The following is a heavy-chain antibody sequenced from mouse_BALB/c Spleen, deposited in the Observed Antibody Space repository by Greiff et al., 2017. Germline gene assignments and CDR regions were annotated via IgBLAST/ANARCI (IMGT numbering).Heavy chain of an antibody. D-gene: IGHD2-3*01. V-gene: IGHV5-4*02. CDR3: ARVYDGHAMDY. Sequence: EVQLQQSGGGLVKPGGSLKLSCAASGFTFSDYYMYWVRQTPENRLEWVATISDGGSYTYYPDSVKGRFTISRDNAKNNLYLQMSSLKSEDTAMYYCARVYDGHAMDYWGQGTSVTVSS. CDR1: GFTFSDYY. J-gene: IGHJ4*01. CDR2: ISDGGSYT.